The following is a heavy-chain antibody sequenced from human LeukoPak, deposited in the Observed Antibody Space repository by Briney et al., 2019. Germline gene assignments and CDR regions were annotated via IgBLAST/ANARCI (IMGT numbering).Heavy chain of an antibody. Sequence: GASVKVSCKASGYTFTSYGISWVRQAPGQGLEWMGWISAYNGNTNYAQKLQGRVTMTTDTSTSTAYMELRSLRSDDTAVYYCARVNGQDIVVVPAAMRWFDPWGQGTLVTVSS. J-gene: IGHJ5*02. CDR3: ARVNGQDIVVVPAAMRWFDP. CDR1: GYTFTSYG. V-gene: IGHV1-18*01. CDR2: ISAYNGNT. D-gene: IGHD2-2*01.